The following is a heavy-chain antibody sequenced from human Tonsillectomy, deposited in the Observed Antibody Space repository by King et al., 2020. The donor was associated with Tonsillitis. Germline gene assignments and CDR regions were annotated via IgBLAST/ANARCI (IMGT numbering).Heavy chain of an antibody. CDR2: SYYSGIT. Sequence: QLQESVPGLVKPSETLSLTCTVSGCSISTDYWSWIRQPPGKCLEWIGFSYYSGITNYNPSLKSRFTISVDTSKTQFSLKLTSVSAADTAVYYCARDSRWPEDGFDIWGQGTMVTVSS. CDR3: ARDSRWPEDGFDI. J-gene: IGHJ3*02. V-gene: IGHV4-59*01. D-gene: IGHD2-15*01. CDR1: GCSISTDY.